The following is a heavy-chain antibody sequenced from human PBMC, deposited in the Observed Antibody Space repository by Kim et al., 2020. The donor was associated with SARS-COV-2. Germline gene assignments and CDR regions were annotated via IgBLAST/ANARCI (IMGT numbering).Heavy chain of an antibody. V-gene: IGHV3-53*01. D-gene: IGHD6-13*01. CDR1: GFTVSSNY. CDR3: ARRYNSSWAHDY. Sequence: GGSLRLSCAASGFTVSSNYMSWVRQAPGKGLEWVSVIYRGGNTYYADSVKGRFTISRDTSKNTLYLQMNSLRAEDTAVYYCARRYNSSWAHDYWGQGTLVTASS. CDR2: IYRGGNT. J-gene: IGHJ4*02.